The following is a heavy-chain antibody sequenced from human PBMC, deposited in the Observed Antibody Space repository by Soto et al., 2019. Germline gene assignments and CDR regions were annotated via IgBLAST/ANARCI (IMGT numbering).Heavy chain of an antibody. J-gene: IGHJ4*02. V-gene: IGHV3-30*03. Sequence: QMQLVESGGGVVQPGRSLRLSCATSGFTFSNHGIHWFRQAPGKGLEWLGAISYHGSDPWYADSVKGRFTIYRDNFKNTGYHQMNGLILEDTACYSGLSREGQNGNDTRFDYWGQGTLVTVAP. CDR1: GFTFSNHG. CDR3: LSREGQNGNDTRFDY. D-gene: IGHD5-12*01. CDR2: ISYHGSDP.